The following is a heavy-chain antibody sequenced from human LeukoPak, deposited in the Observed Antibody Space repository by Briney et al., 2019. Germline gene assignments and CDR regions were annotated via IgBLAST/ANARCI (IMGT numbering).Heavy chain of an antibody. CDR3: ECGGYYDFWSGQMDYYYYGMDV. CDR2: IIPILGIA. Sequence: ASVKVSCKASGGTFSSYAISWVRQAPGQGLEWMGRIIPILGIANYAQKFQGRVTITADKSTSTAYMELSSLRSEDTAVYYCECGGYYDFWSGQMDYYYYGMDVWGQGTTVTVSS. D-gene: IGHD3-3*01. CDR1: GGTFSSYA. V-gene: IGHV1-69*04. J-gene: IGHJ6*02.